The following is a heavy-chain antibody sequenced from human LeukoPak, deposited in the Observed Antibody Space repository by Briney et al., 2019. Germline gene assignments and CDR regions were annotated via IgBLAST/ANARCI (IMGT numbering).Heavy chain of an antibody. CDR2: ISGSGGST. CDR1: GFTFSSYA. CDR3: AEGGSGWYPHYYYYGMDV. D-gene: IGHD6-19*01. V-gene: IGHV3-23*01. Sequence: GGSLRLSCAASGFTFSSYAMSWVRQAPGKGLEWVSAISGSGGSTYYADSVKGRFTISRDNSKNTLYLQMNSLRAEDTAVYYCAEGGSGWYPHYYYYGMDVWGQGTTVTVSS. J-gene: IGHJ6*02.